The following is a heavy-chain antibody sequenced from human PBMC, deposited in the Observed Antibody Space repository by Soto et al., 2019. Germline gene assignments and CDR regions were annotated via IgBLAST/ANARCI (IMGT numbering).Heavy chain of an antibody. D-gene: IGHD6-13*01. J-gene: IGHJ5*02. CDR2: IYYSGST. CDR3: ARGGSSSWSYNWFDP. Sequence: SETLSLTCTVSGGSISSGGYYWSWIRQHPGKGLEWIGYIYYSGSTYYNPSLKSRVTISVDTSKNQFSLKLSSVTAADTAVYYFARGGSSSWSYNWFDPWGQGTLVTVSS. V-gene: IGHV4-31*03. CDR1: GGSISSGGYY.